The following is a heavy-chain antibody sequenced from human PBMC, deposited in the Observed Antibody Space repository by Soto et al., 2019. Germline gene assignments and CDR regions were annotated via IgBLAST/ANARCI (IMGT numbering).Heavy chain of an antibody. D-gene: IGHD1-26*01. CDR1: GFTFSSYW. J-gene: IGHJ4*02. Sequence: GGSLRLSCAASGFTFSSYWMSWVRQAPGKGLEWVANIKQDGSEKYYVDSVKGRFTISRDNAKNSLYLQMNSLRAEDTAVYYCARDRDIVGASPLAYWGQGTLVTVSS. CDR2: IKQDGSEK. V-gene: IGHV3-7*01. CDR3: ARDRDIVGASPLAY.